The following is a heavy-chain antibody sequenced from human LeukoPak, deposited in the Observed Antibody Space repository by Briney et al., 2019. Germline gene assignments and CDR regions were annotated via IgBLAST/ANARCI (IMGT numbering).Heavy chain of an antibody. V-gene: IGHV4-38-2*02. CDR3: ARFLVGD. CDR2: IYHSGST. J-gene: IGHJ4*02. CDR1: GYSISSGYY. D-gene: IGHD2-21*01. Sequence: SETLSLTCTVSGYSISSGYYWGWIRQPPGKGLEWIGSIYHSGSTYYNPSLKSRVTISVDTSKNQFSLKLSSVTAADTAVYYCARFLVGDWGQGTLVTVSS.